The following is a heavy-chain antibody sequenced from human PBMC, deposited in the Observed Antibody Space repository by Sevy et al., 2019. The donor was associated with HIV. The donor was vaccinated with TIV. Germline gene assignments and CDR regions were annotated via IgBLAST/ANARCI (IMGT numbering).Heavy chain of an antibody. Sequence: GGSLRLSCAASGFMFSSFAMHWVRQAPGKGLEWVAYISKDGMTQQYADSVKGRFTFSRDNSKNTQYLQMNSLRIEDTAVYYCVRDGNSSTWPFHYWGQGTLVTVSS. CDR3: VRDGNSSTWPFHY. V-gene: IGHV3-30*04. D-gene: IGHD6-13*01. J-gene: IGHJ4*02. CDR1: GFMFSSFA. CDR2: ISKDGMTQ.